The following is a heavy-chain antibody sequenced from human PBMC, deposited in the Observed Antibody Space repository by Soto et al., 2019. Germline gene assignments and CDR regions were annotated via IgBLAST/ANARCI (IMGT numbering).Heavy chain of an antibody. Sequence: GGSLRLSCAASGFTFSSYGMHWVRQAPGKGLEWVAVIWYDGSNKYYADSVKGRFTISRDNSKNTLYLQMNSLRAEDTAVYYCARAPLAVADRVDYWGQGTLVTVSS. CDR2: IWYDGSNK. CDR1: GFTFSSYG. V-gene: IGHV3-33*01. J-gene: IGHJ4*02. D-gene: IGHD6-19*01. CDR3: ARAPLAVADRVDY.